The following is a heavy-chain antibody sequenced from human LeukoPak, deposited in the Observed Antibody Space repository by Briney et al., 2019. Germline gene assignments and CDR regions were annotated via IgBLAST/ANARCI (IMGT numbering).Heavy chain of an antibody. V-gene: IGHV2-70*04. CDR3: ARGRGYSYGYAFDI. J-gene: IGHJ3*02. CDR1: GFSLSTSGMR. Sequence: SGPTLVNPTQTLTLTCTFSGFSLSTSGMRVSWIRQPLGKALEWLARIDWDDDKFYSTSLKTRLTISKDTSKNQVVLTMTNMDPVDTATYYCARGRGYSYGYAFDIWGQGTMVTVSS. D-gene: IGHD5-18*01. CDR2: IDWDDDK.